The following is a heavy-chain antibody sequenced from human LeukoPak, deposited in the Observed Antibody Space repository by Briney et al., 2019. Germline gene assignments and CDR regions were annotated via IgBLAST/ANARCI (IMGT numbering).Heavy chain of an antibody. V-gene: IGHV3-30*02. J-gene: IGHJ4*02. Sequence: GGSLRLSCAASGFTFSSYGMHWVRQAPGKGLEWVAFIRYDGSNKYYADSVKGRFTISRDDSKNTLYLQMNSLRAEDTAAYYCAKGYYFDILSGYSSLDSWDQGTLVTVSS. CDR2: IRYDGSNK. CDR1: GFTFSSYG. CDR3: AKGYYFDILSGYSSLDS. D-gene: IGHD3-9*01.